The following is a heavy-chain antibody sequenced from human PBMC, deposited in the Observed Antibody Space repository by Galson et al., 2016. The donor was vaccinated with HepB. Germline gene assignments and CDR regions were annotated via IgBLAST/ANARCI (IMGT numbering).Heavy chain of an antibody. CDR3: AREGDIAAKLHNWFDP. D-gene: IGHD6-6*01. V-gene: IGHV1-2*04. Sequence: SVKVSCKASGYTFTGYYIHWVRQAPGQGLEWMGWINPSSGGTNYAQKFHNWVTMTRDTSISTAYMELSSLRSDDTAVYYCAREGDIAAKLHNWFDPWGQGTLVTVSS. J-gene: IGHJ5*02. CDR1: GYTFTGYY. CDR2: INPSSGGT.